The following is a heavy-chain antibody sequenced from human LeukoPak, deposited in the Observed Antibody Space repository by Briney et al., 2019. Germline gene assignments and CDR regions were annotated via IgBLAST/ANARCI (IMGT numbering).Heavy chain of an antibody. V-gene: IGHV3-7*01. D-gene: IGHD2-15*01. Sequence: GGSLRLSCAVSGFTFSNYYMSWVRQAPGRGLEWVANINQVGTETFYVDSVKGRFTVSRDNARNSLYLQMSSLRAEDTAVYYCTQLLLRGPTAWGQRTLVTVSS. J-gene: IGHJ4*02. CDR1: GFTFSNYY. CDR2: INQVGTET. CDR3: TQLLLRGPTA.